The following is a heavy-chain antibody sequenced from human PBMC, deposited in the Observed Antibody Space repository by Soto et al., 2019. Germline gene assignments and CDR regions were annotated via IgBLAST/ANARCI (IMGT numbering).Heavy chain of an antibody. Sequence: SETLSLTCTVSGGSISSSSYYWGWIRQPPGKGLEWIGSIYYSGSTYYNPSLKSRVTISVDTSKNQFSLKLSSVTAADTAVYYCARQGERLWFGELLYNPGNWFDPWGQGTLVTVSS. D-gene: IGHD3-10*01. CDR2: IYYSGST. CDR3: ARQGERLWFGELLYNPGNWFDP. V-gene: IGHV4-39*01. J-gene: IGHJ5*02. CDR1: GGSISSSSYY.